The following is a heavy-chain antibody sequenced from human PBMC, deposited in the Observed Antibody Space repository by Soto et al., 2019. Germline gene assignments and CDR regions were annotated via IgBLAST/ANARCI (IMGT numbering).Heavy chain of an antibody. D-gene: IGHD6-13*01. CDR2: ISYDGSNK. CDR3: ARSPGWRAAAGTGYYYGMDV. V-gene: IGHV3-30-3*01. Sequence: QVQLVESGGGVVQPGRSLRLSCAASGFTFSSYAMHWVRQAPGKGLEWVAVISYDGSNKYYADSVKGRFTISRDNSKNTLYLKMNSLRAEDTAVYYCARSPGWRAAAGTGYYYGMDVWGHGTTVTVSS. CDR1: GFTFSSYA. J-gene: IGHJ6*02.